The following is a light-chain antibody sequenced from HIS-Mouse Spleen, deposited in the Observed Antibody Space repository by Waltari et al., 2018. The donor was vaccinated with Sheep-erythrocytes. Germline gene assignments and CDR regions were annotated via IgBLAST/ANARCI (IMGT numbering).Light chain of an antibody. CDR3: CSYAGSYNHV. J-gene: IGLJ1*01. V-gene: IGLV2-11*01. Sequence: QSALTQPRSVSGSPGQSVTISCTRTSSDVGGYNDVSLYQQHPGKAPKLMIYDVSKRPSGVPDRFSGSKSGNTASLTISGLQAEDEADYYCCSYAGSYNHVFATGTKVTVL. CDR2: DVS. CDR1: SSDVGGYND.